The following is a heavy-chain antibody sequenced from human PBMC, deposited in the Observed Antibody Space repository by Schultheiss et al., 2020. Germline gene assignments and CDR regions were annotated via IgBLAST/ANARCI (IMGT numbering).Heavy chain of an antibody. J-gene: IGHJ4*02. Sequence: SATLSLTCAVYGGSFSGYYWSWIRQPPGKGLEWIGEINHSGSTNYNPSLKSRVTISVDKSKNQFSLKLSSVTAADTAVYYCARGEDDFWSGYYGWGQGTLVNVYS. CDR1: GGSFSGYY. D-gene: IGHD3-3*01. CDR2: INHSGST. V-gene: IGHV4-34*01. CDR3: ARGEDDFWSGYYG.